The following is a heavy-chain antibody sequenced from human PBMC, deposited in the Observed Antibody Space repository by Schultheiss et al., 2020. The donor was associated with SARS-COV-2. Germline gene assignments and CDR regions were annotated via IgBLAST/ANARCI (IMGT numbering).Heavy chain of an antibody. CDR2: ISSSGSTI. D-gene: IGHD1-7*01. CDR1: GFTFSSYE. CDR3: ASRTWSITGTEPDAFDI. Sequence: GGSLRLSCAASGFTFSSYEMNWVRQAPGKGLEWVSYISSSGSTIYYADSVKGRFTISRDNAKNSLYLQMNSLRAEDTAVYYCASRTWSITGTEPDAFDIWGQGTMVTVSS. V-gene: IGHV3-48*03. J-gene: IGHJ3*02.